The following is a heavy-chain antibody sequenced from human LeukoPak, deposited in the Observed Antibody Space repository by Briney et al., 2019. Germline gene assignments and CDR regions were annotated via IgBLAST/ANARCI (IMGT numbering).Heavy chain of an antibody. CDR2: ISGYNGNT. CDR1: GYTFTSYG. D-gene: IGHD2-21*02. V-gene: IGHV1-18*01. Sequence: ASVKVSCKASGYTFTSYGISWVRQAPGQGLEWMGWISGYNGNTNYAQKFQGRVTMTTDTSTSTAYMELRSPRSDDTAVYYCARPPCGGDCYYDYWGQGTLVTVSS. J-gene: IGHJ4*02. CDR3: ARPPCGGDCYYDY.